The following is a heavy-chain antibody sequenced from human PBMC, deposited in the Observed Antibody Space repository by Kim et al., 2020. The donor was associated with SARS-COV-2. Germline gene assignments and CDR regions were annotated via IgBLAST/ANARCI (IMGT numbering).Heavy chain of an antibody. Sequence: ETLSLTCTVSGGSVSSGSYFWSWIRPPPGKGLEWIGYIYYSGNTNYNPSLKSRVTMSVDTSKNQFSLKLRSVTAADTAVYYCARAPNDFWSGYPYYFDYWGQGTLVTVSS. CDR2: IYYSGNT. CDR1: GGSVSSGSYF. D-gene: IGHD3-3*01. CDR3: ARAPNDFWSGYPYYFDY. J-gene: IGHJ4*02. V-gene: IGHV4-61*01.